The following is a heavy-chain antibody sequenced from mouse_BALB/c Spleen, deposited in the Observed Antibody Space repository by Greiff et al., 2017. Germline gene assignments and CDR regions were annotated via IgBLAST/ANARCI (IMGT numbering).Heavy chain of an antibody. CDR1: GFSLTSYG. V-gene: IGHV2-2*02. CDR3: AREGCYGSSYCYFDY. CDR2: ICSGGST. J-gene: IGHJ2*01. D-gene: IGHD1-1*01. Sequence: QVQLKESGPGLVQPSQSLSITCTASGFSLTSYGVHWVRQSPGKGLEWLGAICSGGSTDYNAAFISRLSISKDNSKSQVFFKMNSLRTNDTAKYYYAREGCYGSSYCYFDYWGQGTTLTVSS.